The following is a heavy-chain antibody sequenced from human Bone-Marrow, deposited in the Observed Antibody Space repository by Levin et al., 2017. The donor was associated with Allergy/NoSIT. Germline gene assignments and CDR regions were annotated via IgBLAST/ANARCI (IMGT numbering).Heavy chain of an antibody. V-gene: IGHV3-30*04. CDR2: IAHDESSE. J-gene: IGHJ3*01. Sequence: PGESLKISCAASGSTFSRYVMHWVRQAPGKGLEWVAVIAHDESSEHYADSVKGRFTISRDNPKNTLYLQMNSLRDEDTAVYYCATAGPTSGYADAFEFWGQGTMVTVSS. CDR3: ATAGPTSGYADAFEF. CDR1: GSTFSRYV. D-gene: IGHD5-12*01.